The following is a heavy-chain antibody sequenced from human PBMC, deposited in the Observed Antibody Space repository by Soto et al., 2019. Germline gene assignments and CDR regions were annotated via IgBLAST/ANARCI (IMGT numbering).Heavy chain of an antibody. CDR3: VRNHGHTGDY. V-gene: IGHV3-7*05. Sequence: ESGGGLVQPGGSLRLSCAASGLTFSGYWMAWIRQAPGKGLEWVATIKEDGSDKYYVDSVKGRFTISRDNAKNSLYLQMNSLRAEDTAVYFCVRNHGHTGDYWGQGTLVTVSS. CDR2: IKEDGSDK. J-gene: IGHJ4*02. CDR1: GLTFSGYW.